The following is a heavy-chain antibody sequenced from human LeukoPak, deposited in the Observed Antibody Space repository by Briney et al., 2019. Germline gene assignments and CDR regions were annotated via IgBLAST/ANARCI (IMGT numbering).Heavy chain of an antibody. CDR1: GGSISGYY. D-gene: IGHD2-2*01. CDR3: ARSSASTSWFGP. V-gene: IGHV4-4*07. Sequence: SETLSLTCTVSGGSISGYYWSWIRQPAGRGLEWIGRIYSSGYTNYNPSLKSRVTMSVDTSKNQFSLKLISVTAADTAVYYCARSSASTSWFGPWGQGTLVSVSS. CDR2: IYSSGYT. J-gene: IGHJ5*02.